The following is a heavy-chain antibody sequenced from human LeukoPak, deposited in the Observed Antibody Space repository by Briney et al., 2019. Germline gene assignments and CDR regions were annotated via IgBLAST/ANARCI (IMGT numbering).Heavy chain of an antibody. V-gene: IGHV4-39*01. Sequence: SETLSLTCTVSGGSISSSSYYWGWIRQPPGKGLEWIGSIYYSGGTYYNPSLKSRVTISVDTSKNQFSLKLSSVTAADTAVYYCARTKYGRVDYWGQGTLVTVSS. J-gene: IGHJ4*02. D-gene: IGHD2-8*01. CDR1: GGSISSSSYY. CDR3: ARTKYGRVDY. CDR2: IYYSGGT.